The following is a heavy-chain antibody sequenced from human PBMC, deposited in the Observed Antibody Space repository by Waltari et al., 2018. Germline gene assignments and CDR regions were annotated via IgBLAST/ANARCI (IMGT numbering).Heavy chain of an antibody. Sequence: QGQLVQSGPELKKLGASVTVSCKTSGYSFSNYGLTWVRQAPGQGLEWMGWISAYSGDTNYAPKLQDRLTMTTDMSTSPAYMELTTLSSDDTAVYFCARGEDSSGYNGPDIWGQGTLVSVSS. J-gene: IGHJ4*02. D-gene: IGHD3-22*01. V-gene: IGHV1-18*01. CDR2: ISAYSGDT. CDR3: ARGEDSSGYNGPDI. CDR1: GYSFSNYG.